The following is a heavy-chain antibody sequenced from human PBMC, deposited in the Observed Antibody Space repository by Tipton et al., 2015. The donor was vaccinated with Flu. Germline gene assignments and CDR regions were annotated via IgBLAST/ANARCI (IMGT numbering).Heavy chain of an antibody. CDR1: GDSIRSSNYY. CDR2: IHHTGTT. D-gene: IGHD4-11*01. V-gene: IGHV4-39*02. J-gene: IGHJ5*01. Sequence: TLSLTCGVSGDSIRSSNYYWGWIRQPPGRGLEWIGNIHHTGTTYYNPSLRSRVSIIRDRSKNHFSLKLSFVTAADTAVYYCARRDYSNYVSVPKNWFDSWGQGILVTVSS. CDR3: ARRDYSNYVSVPKNWFDS.